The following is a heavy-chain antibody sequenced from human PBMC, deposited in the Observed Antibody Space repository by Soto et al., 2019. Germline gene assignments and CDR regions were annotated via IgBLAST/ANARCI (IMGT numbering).Heavy chain of an antibody. Sequence: QVQLQQWGAGLLKPPETLSLTCAVYGGSFSGYYWSWIRQPPGKGLEWIGEINHSGSTNYNPSLKSRVTISVDTSKNQFSLKLSSVTAADTAVYYCARGCPYYYYYMDVWGKGTTVTVSS. J-gene: IGHJ6*03. V-gene: IGHV4-34*01. CDR3: ARGCPYYYYYMDV. CDR1: GGSFSGYY. CDR2: INHSGST.